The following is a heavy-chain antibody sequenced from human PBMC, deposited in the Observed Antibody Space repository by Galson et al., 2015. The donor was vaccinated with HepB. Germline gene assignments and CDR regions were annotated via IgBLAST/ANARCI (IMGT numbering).Heavy chain of an antibody. CDR1: GFIFSSFG. Sequence: SLRLSCAASGFIFSSFGMHWVRQAPGKGLEWVATVFYDGSNIYYADSVKGRFTISRDNPENTLYLQMNSLRDEDTAIYYCARYFLGGGFDVWGQGTMVTVSS. CDR2: VFYDGSNI. D-gene: IGHD2-15*01. J-gene: IGHJ3*01. V-gene: IGHV3-30*03. CDR3: ARYFLGGGFDV.